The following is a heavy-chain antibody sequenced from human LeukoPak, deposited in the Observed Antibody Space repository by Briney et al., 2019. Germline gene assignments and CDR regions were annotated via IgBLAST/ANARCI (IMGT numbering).Heavy chain of an antibody. V-gene: IGHV3-30*04. Sequence: PGGSLRLSCAASGFTFSSYAMHWVRQAPGKGLEWEAVISYDGSNKYYADSVKGRFTISRDNSKNTLYLQMNSLRAEDTAVYYCARPGYLVVQGYFDYWGQGTLVTVSS. CDR3: ARPGYLVVQGYFDY. CDR2: ISYDGSNK. CDR1: GFTFSSYA. J-gene: IGHJ4*02. D-gene: IGHD2-15*01.